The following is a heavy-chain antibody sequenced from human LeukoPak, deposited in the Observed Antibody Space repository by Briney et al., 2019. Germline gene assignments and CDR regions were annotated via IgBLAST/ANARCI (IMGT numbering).Heavy chain of an antibody. CDR1: GGSISSYY. D-gene: IGHD4-11*01. CDR3: ARLERSSYSNYLFDY. Sequence: SETLSLTCTVSGGSISSYYWSWIRQPPGKGLEWIGYIYYSGSTNYNPSLKSRVTISVDTSKNQFSLKLSSVTAADTAVYYCARLERSSYSNYLFDYWGQGTLVTVSS. V-gene: IGHV4-59*08. J-gene: IGHJ4*02. CDR2: IYYSGST.